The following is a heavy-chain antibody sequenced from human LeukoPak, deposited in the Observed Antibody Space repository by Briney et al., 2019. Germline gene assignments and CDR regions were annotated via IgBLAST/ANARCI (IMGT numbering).Heavy chain of an antibody. J-gene: IGHJ4*02. CDR3: ASGTVSGVIRPQYFHS. D-gene: IGHD3-3*01. Sequence: SETLSLTCSVSAASISTPYWQWIRQSPGKRLEWIGFVFYGGITYYNPSLQSRVTISLDMSKNQFSLKLTSVTAADTAVYYCASGTVSGVIRPQYFHSWGQGTRVTVSS. CDR1: AASISTPY. V-gene: IGHV4-59*11. CDR2: VFYGGIT.